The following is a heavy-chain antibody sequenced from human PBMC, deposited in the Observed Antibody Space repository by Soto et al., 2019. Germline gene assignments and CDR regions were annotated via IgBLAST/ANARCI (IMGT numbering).Heavy chain of an antibody. Sequence: SETLSLTCTVSGDSISSYYWSWIRQPPGKGLEWIGYIHYSGSTNYNPSLKSRVTISVDTSKNQFSLRLSSVTAADTVVYYCARHGSGSYYNNWFDPWSQGTLVTVS. CDR1: GDSISSYY. D-gene: IGHD3-10*01. V-gene: IGHV4-59*08. CDR2: IHYSGST. J-gene: IGHJ5*02. CDR3: ARHGSGSYYNNWFDP.